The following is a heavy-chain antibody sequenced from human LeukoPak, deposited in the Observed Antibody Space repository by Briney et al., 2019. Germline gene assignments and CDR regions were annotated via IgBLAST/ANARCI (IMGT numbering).Heavy chain of an antibody. CDR2: IYSGGNT. Sequence: PGGSLRLSCTVSGFTVSSNSMSWVRQAPGKGLEWVSFIYSGGNTHYSDSVKGRFTISRDNSKNTLYLQMNSLRAEDMAVYYCVKGSRGSDYWGRGTLVTVSS. D-gene: IGHD5/OR15-5a*01. J-gene: IGHJ4*02. V-gene: IGHV3-53*01. CDR1: GFTVSSNS. CDR3: VKGSRGSDY.